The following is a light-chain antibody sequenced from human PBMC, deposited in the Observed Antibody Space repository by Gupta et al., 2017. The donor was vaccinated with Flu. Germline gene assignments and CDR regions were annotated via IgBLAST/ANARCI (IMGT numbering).Light chain of an antibody. Sequence: TATITCSGNRLGDKNVSWYQKRPGQSPLLVIYQDTQRPSGIPERFSGSNSGNTATLTISGTQGSDEADYYCQAWDTFTVSVVFGGGTKLTVL. V-gene: IGLV3-1*01. CDR2: QDT. CDR3: QAWDTFTVSVV. J-gene: IGLJ2*01. CDR1: RLGDKN.